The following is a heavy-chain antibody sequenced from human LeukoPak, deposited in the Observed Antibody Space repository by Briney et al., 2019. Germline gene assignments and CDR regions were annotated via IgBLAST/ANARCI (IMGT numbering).Heavy chain of an antibody. Sequence: SVKVSCKASGYTFTSYDINWVRQATGQGLEWMGGIIPIFGTANYAQKFQGRVTITADKSTSTAYMELSSLRSEDTAVYYCARVRGSSWYASDYFDYWGQGTLVTVSS. CDR1: GYTFTSYD. J-gene: IGHJ4*02. V-gene: IGHV1-69*06. D-gene: IGHD6-13*01. CDR3: ARVRGSSWYASDYFDY. CDR2: IIPIFGTA.